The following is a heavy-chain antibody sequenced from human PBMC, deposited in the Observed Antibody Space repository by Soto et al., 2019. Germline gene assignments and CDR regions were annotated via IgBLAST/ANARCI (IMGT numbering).Heavy chain of an antibody. Sequence: QVQLVQSGAEVKKPGSSVKVSCKASGGTFSSYAISWVRQAPGQGLEWMGGIIPIFGTANYAQKFQGRVTITADKSTSTAYMELSSLRSEDTAVYYCASGGRAARPTTVLVFFGFDYWGQGTLVTVSS. CDR3: ASGGRAARPTTVLVFFGFDY. D-gene: IGHD6-6*01. CDR2: IIPIFGTA. CDR1: GGTFSSYA. V-gene: IGHV1-69*06. J-gene: IGHJ4*02.